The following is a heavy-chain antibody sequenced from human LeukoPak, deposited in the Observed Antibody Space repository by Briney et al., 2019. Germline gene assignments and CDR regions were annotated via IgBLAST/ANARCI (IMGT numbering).Heavy chain of an antibody. CDR3: ARAVVVVPAATREYYYMDV. CDR1: GGSISGYY. Sequence: SETLSLTCTVSGGSISGYYWSWIRQPPGKGLEWVGYIYYSGTTNYNPSLKSRVSISVDKSKNQSSLKLSSVTAADTAVYYCARAVVVVPAATREYYYMDVWGKGTTVTVSS. D-gene: IGHD2-2*01. J-gene: IGHJ6*03. CDR2: IYYSGTT. V-gene: IGHV4-59*12.